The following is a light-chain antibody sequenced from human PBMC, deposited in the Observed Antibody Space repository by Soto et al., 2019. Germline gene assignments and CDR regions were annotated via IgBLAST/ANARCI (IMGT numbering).Light chain of an antibody. Sequence: QSALTQPPSASGFPEQSVTISCTGTSSDFAGYNYFPGYHQYPGGAPKLMFYEVTKRPSGFPDRFSGSKSGNTASLTVSGLQVEDDSDYSCSAYAARNNFSFVFGGGTKRTV. CDR1: SSDFAGYNY. V-gene: IGLV2-8*01. CDR3: SAYAARNNFSFV. CDR2: EVT. J-gene: IGLJ3*02.